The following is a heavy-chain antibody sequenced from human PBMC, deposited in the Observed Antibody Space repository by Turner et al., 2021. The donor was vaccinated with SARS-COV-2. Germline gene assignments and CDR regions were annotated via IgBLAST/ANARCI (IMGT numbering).Heavy chain of an antibody. V-gene: IGHV3-7*04. Sequence: EEQLVESGGGLVQPGGSLRLSCTASGFTCSNWMHWVRQAPGKGLEWVAKIKQDGSEKYFVDSVKGRFTISKDNAKNSMYLQMNSLRAEDTAVYYCARDPNSGASLWGQGILVTVSS. D-gene: IGHD2-15*01. CDR2: IKQDGSEK. CDR3: ARDPNSGASL. CDR1: GFTCSNW. J-gene: IGHJ4*02.